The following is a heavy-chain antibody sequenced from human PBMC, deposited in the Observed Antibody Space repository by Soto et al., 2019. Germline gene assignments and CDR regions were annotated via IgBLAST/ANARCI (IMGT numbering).Heavy chain of an antibody. CDR2: IIPIFGTA. V-gene: IGHV1-69*13. Sequence: PSLKSSCKASGAPFGAYAISWVRQAPGQGLEWMGGIIPIFGTANYAQKFQGRVTITADESTSTAYMELSSLRSEDTAVYYCARAVTLYSSSWYFSWGQGTLVTVSS. CDR3: ARAVTLYSSSWYFS. J-gene: IGHJ4*02. CDR1: GAPFGAYA. D-gene: IGHD6-13*01.